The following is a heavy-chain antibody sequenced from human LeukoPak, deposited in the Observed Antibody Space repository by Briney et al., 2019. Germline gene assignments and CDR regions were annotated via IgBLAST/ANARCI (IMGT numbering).Heavy chain of an antibody. V-gene: IGHV3-66*01. Sequence: GGSLRLSCAVSGFTVSTNYMTWVRQAPGKGLEWVSLFYTGGSAYYTDSVKGRLTISRDNSKNTLYLQIDSLRAEDTAVYYCARGQDPVDFWGQGTLVTVSS. CDR2: FYTGGSA. J-gene: IGHJ4*02. CDR1: GFTVSTNY. CDR3: ARGQDPVDF.